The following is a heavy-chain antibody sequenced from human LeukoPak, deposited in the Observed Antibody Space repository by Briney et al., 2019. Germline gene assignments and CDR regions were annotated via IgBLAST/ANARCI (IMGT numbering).Heavy chain of an antibody. J-gene: IGHJ4*02. V-gene: IGHV3-48*03. Sequence: GGSLRLSCAASGFTFSSYEMNWVRQAPGKGLEGVSYISSSGSTKYYADSVKGRFTISRDNAKNSLYLQMNSLRAEDTAVYYCARDLWHSSGVFDYWGQGTLVTVSS. CDR1: GFTFSSYE. D-gene: IGHD6-19*01. CDR3: ARDLWHSSGVFDY. CDR2: ISSSGSTK.